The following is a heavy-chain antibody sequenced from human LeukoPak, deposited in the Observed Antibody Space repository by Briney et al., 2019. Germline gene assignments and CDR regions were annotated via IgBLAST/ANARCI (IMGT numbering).Heavy chain of an antibody. CDR3: ARGRPVVVRSGSHYFDY. CDR2: IIPIFGTA. Sequence: ASVKVSCKASGGTFSSYAISWVRQAPGQGFEWMGGIIPIFGTANYAQKFKGRVTITADESTSTAYMELSSLRSEDTAVYYCARGRPVVVRSGSHYFDYWGQGTLVTVSS. J-gene: IGHJ4*02. CDR1: GGTFSSYA. V-gene: IGHV1-69*13. D-gene: IGHD2-15*01.